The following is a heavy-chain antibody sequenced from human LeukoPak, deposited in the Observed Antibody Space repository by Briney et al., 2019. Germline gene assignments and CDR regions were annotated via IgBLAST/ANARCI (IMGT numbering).Heavy chain of an antibody. D-gene: IGHD6-6*01. CDR1: GGSISSSSYY. J-gene: IGHJ5*02. Sequence: SETLSLTCTVSGGSISSSSYYWGWIRQPPGKGLEWIGSIYYSGSTYYNPSLKSRVTISVDTSKNQFSLKLSSVTAADTAVYYCAIYFGSSSEAWGQGTLVTVSS. CDR3: AIYFGSSSEA. V-gene: IGHV4-39*01. CDR2: IYYSGST.